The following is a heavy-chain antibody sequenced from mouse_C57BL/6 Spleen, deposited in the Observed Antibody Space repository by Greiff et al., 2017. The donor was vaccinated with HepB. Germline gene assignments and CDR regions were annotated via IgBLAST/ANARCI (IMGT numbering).Heavy chain of an antibody. J-gene: IGHJ1*03. Sequence: VQLVESGAELAKPGASVKLSCKASGYTFTSYWMHWVKQRPGQGLEWIGYINPSSGYTKYNQKFKDKATLTADKSTSTAYMQLSSLTYEDSEVYYSARSKEGDVDVWGTGTTATGSS. V-gene: IGHV1-7*01. CDR3: ARSKEGDVDV. CDR2: INPSSGYT. CDR1: GYTFTSYW. D-gene: IGHD3-3*01.